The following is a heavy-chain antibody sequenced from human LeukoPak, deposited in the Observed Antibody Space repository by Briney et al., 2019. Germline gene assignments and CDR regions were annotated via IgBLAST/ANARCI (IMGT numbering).Heavy chain of an antibody. CDR1: GGSISSGSYY. J-gene: IGHJ4*02. Sequence: SQTLSLTCTVSGGSISSGSYYWSWIRQPAGKGLEGIGRIHTSGRTNYNPSLKSRVTTSVTTSNNQFSLQLTSVTTADTAVYYCARGVTYYYDSSGYLYWGQGTLVTVSS. V-gene: IGHV4-61*02. D-gene: IGHD3-22*01. CDR3: ARGVTYYYDSSGYLY. CDR2: IHTSGRT.